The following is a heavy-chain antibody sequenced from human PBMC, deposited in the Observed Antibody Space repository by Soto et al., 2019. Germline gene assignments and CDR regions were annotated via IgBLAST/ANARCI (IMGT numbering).Heavy chain of an antibody. Sequence: QVQLVESGGGVVQPGRSLRLSCAASGFTFSSYGMHWIRQAPGKGLEWVAFTWYDGRNNYYPDSVKGRFTISRDNSNNTLYLQLHSLRAEDTAVYYCARDFGYTWKSHWFDPWGQGTLVTVSS. CDR1: GFTFSSYG. CDR2: TWYDGRNN. CDR3: ARDFGYTWKSHWFDP. V-gene: IGHV3-33*01. J-gene: IGHJ5*02. D-gene: IGHD1-20*01.